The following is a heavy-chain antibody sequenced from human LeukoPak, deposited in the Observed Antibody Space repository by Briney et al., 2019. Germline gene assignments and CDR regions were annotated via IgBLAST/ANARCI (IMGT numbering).Heavy chain of an antibody. V-gene: IGHV4-59*01. Sequence: SETLSLTCTVSGGSISSYYWSWIRQPPGKGLEWIGYIYYSGSTNYNPSLKSRVTISVDTSKNQFSLKLSSVTAADTAVYYCARGPYGDYVGYWGQGTLVTVSS. CDR2: IYYSGST. J-gene: IGHJ4*02. CDR3: ARGPYGDYVGY. CDR1: GGSISSYY. D-gene: IGHD4-17*01.